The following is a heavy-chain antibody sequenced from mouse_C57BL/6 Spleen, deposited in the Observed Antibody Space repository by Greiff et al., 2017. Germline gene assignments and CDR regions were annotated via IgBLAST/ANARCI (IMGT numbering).Heavy chain of an antibody. V-gene: IGHV1-82*01. CDR3: ARTGYYGSNPFAY. CDR1: GYAFSSSW. Sequence: QVQLQQSGPELVKPGASVKISCKASGYAFSSSWMNWVKQRPGKGLEWIGQIYPGDGDTNYNGKFKGNATLTADKSTSTAYMQLSRLTSEDSAVYFCARTGYYGSNPFAYWGQGTLVTVSA. J-gene: IGHJ3*01. CDR2: IYPGDGDT. D-gene: IGHD1-1*01.